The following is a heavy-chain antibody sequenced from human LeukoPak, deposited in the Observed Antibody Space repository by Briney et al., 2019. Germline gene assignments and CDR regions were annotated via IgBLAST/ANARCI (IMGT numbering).Heavy chain of an antibody. CDR1: GYTFTSYG. CDR2: IIAYNGNT. D-gene: IGHD3-3*01. V-gene: IGHV1-18*01. J-gene: IGHJ5*02. CDR3: ARNNYDFWSGYWGNWFDP. Sequence: GASVKVSCKASGYTFTSYGISWVRQAPGQGLEWMGWIIAYNGNTNYAQKLQGRVTMTTDTSTSTAYMELRSLRSDDTAVYYCARNNYDFWSGYWGNWFDPWGQGTLVTVSS.